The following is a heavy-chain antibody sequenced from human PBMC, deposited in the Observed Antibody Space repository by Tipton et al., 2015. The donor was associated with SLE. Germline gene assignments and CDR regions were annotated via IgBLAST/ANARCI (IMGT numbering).Heavy chain of an antibody. D-gene: IGHD4/OR15-4a*01. CDR3: ASNSMILTRDAFDI. CDR2: IYYSGST. V-gene: IGHV4-31*03. CDR1: GGSISRGGYY. Sequence: TLSLTCTVSGGSISRGGYYWSWIRQHPGKGLEWIGYIYYSGSTYYNPSLKSRVTISEDTSKNQFSLKLSSVTAADTAVYYCASNSMILTRDAFDIWGQGTMVTVSS. J-gene: IGHJ3*02.